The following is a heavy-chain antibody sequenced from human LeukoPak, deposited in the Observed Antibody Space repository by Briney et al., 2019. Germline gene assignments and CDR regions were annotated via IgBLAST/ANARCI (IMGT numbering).Heavy chain of an antibody. CDR3: ARDAYCSSTSCYYQYYYYYYMDV. Sequence: GGSPRLSCAASGFTFSSYSMNWVRQAPGKGLEWVSAISGSGGSTYYADSVKGRFTISRDNSKNTLYLQMNSLRAKDTAVYYCARDAYCSSTSCYYQYYYYYYMDVWGKGTTVTVSS. CDR1: GFTFSSYS. V-gene: IGHV3-23*01. J-gene: IGHJ6*03. D-gene: IGHD2-2*01. CDR2: ISGSGGST.